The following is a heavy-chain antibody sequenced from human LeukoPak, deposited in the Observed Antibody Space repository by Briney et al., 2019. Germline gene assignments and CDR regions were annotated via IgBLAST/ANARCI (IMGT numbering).Heavy chain of an antibody. V-gene: IGHV3-11*01. CDR1: GFTFSNYY. Sequence: GGSLRLSCAASGFTFSNYYMSWIRQAPGKGLEWVSYISSSAAIIYYADSVKGRFTISRDNAKNSLYLQMNSLRAEDTAMYYCARYYGSGNFDFWGQGTLVTVSS. D-gene: IGHD3-10*01. J-gene: IGHJ4*02. CDR3: ARYYGSGNFDF. CDR2: ISSSAAII.